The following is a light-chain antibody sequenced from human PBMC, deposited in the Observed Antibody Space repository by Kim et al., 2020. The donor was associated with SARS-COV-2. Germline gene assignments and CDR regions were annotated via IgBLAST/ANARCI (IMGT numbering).Light chain of an antibody. CDR1: KLGDKF. Sequence: SYELTQPPSVSVSPGQTASLTCSGNKLGDKFACWYQQKPGQSPVLVIYQDNKRPSGIPDRFSGSNSGNTATLTISGTQPMDEADYYCQAWDDTSYVFGPGTKVTVL. J-gene: IGLJ1*01. CDR2: QDN. CDR3: QAWDDTSYV. V-gene: IGLV3-1*01.